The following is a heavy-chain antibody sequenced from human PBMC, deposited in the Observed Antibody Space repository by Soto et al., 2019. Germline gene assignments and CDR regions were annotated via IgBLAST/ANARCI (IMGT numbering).Heavy chain of an antibody. V-gene: IGHV3-30*18. CDR1: GFTFSSYG. J-gene: IGHJ3*02. Sequence: GGSLRLSCAASGFTFSSYGMRWVRQAPGKGLEWVAIISNDGRNIYYADSVKGRFTISRDNSRNTLYLQMNSLRAEDTAVYYCAKDLSYFDPGVFNIWGQGTMVTVSS. CDR3: AKDLSYFDPGVFNI. CDR2: ISNDGRNI. D-gene: IGHD3-9*01.